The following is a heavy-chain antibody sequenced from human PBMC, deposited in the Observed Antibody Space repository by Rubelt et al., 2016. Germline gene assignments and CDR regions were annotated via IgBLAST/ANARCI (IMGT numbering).Heavy chain of an antibody. V-gene: IGHV1-18*01. CDR2: ISAYNGNT. Sequence: QVQLVQSGAEVKKPGSSVKVSCKASGGTFSSYGISWVRQAPGQGLEWMGWISAYNGNTNYAQTLQGRGTMTTDTSTSTAYMERRSLRSDDTAVYYCARDPTTRFTSTGWFDPWGQGTLVTVSS. D-gene: IGHD5-12*01. J-gene: IGHJ5*02. CDR3: ARDPTTRFTSTGWFDP. CDR1: GGTFSSYG.